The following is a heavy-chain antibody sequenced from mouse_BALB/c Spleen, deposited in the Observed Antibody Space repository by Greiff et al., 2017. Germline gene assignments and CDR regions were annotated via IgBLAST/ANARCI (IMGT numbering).Heavy chain of an antibody. D-gene: IGHD2-14*01. CDR2: INPGSGGT. CDR1: GYAFTNYL. V-gene: IGHV1-54*01. J-gene: IGHJ4*01. CDR3: ARGYDAMDY. Sequence: QVHVKQSGAELVRPGTSVKVSCKVSGYAFTNYLIEWVKQRPGQGLEWIGVINPGSGGTNYNEKFKGKATLTADKSSSTAYMQLSSLTSDDSAVYFCARGYDAMDYWGQGTSVTVSS.